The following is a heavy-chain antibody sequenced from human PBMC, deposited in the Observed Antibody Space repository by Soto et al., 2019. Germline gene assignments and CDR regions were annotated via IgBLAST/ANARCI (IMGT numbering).Heavy chain of an antibody. CDR1: GGTFSSYA. Sequence: QVQLVQSGAEVKKPGSSVKVSCKASGGTFSSYAISWVRQAPGQGLEWMGGIIPIFGTANYAQKFQGRVTITADEPTSTPYRELGSLRSEHTALYYWAREERHCISTSGYVASWAQGTLVTVSS. CDR2: IIPIFGTA. D-gene: IGHD2-2*01. CDR3: AREERHCISTSGYVAS. J-gene: IGHJ5*01. V-gene: IGHV1-69*01.